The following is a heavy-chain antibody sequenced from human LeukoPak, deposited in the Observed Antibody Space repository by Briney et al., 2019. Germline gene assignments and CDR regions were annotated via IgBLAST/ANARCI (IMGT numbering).Heavy chain of an antibody. CDR1: GFTFSSRDW. D-gene: IGHD5-18*01. J-gene: IGHJ3*02. V-gene: IGHV3-7*01. CDR3: ARARSSYGYGDAFDI. Sequence: GGSLRLSCVASGFTFSSRDWMTWVRQAPGKGLEWVANIKQDGSEKNYVDSVKGRFTISRDNSKNTLYLQMNSLRAEDTAVYYCARARSSYGYGDAFDIWGQGTMVTVSS. CDR2: IKQDGSEK.